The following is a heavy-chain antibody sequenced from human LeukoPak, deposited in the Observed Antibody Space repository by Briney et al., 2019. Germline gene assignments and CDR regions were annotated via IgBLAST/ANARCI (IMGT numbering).Heavy chain of an antibody. Sequence: PGGSLRLSCAASGFTFSSYWMHWVRQAPGKGLVWVSRINSDGSNTTYADSVKGRFTISRDNAKNTLYLQMNSLRAEDTAVYSCTRAWRYGMDVWGQGTTVTVSS. J-gene: IGHJ6*02. CDR2: INSDGSNT. V-gene: IGHV3-74*01. CDR1: GFTFSSYW. CDR3: TRAWRYGMDV. D-gene: IGHD5-12*01.